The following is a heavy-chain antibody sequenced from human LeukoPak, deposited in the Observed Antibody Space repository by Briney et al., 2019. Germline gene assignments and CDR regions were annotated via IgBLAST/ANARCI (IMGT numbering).Heavy chain of an antibody. CDR2: IYYSGST. Sequence: PSETLSLTCTVSGGSFSSYYWSWIRQPPGKGLEWIGYIYYSGSTNYNPSLKSRVTISVDMSKNQFSLKLSPVTAADTAVYYCARGIGGYSYGLDYWGQGTLVTVSS. D-gene: IGHD5-18*01. V-gene: IGHV4-59*01. CDR3: ARGIGGYSYGLDY. J-gene: IGHJ4*02. CDR1: GGSFSSYY.